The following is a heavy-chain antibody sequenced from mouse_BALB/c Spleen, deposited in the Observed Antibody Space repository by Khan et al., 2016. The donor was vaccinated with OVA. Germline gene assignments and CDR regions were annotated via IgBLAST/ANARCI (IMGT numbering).Heavy chain of an antibody. J-gene: IGHJ3*01. CDR2: INPGSGDT. D-gene: IGHD3-2*02. V-gene: IGHV1-54*01. CDR1: GYAFTDYL. CDR3: SRSGYGFGAY. Sequence: QVQLQQSGAELVRPGASVKVSCKASGYAFTDYLIEWLKQRPGQGLEGIGVINPGSGDTHYNEKFMDRATLTADKSSSTAYMQLSSLTSDDSAVYFCSRSGYGFGAYWGPGTLVTVSA.